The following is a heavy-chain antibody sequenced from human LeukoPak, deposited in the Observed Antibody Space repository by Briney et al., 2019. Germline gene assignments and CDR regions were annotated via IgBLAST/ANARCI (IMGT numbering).Heavy chain of an antibody. Sequence: RGSLRLSCEDPGVTFTSHWMTWVRQAPGGGREWVANIKDDGSVRNYLDAVKGRFNISRDNAKHSLYLQMNSLRGEDTAVYYCARDQDYHISDSWYDTFDVWGRGTMVTVSP. CDR1: GVTFTSHW. CDR2: IKDDGSVR. CDR3: ARDQDYHISDSWYDTFDV. D-gene: IGHD6-19*01. J-gene: IGHJ3*01. V-gene: IGHV3-7*01.